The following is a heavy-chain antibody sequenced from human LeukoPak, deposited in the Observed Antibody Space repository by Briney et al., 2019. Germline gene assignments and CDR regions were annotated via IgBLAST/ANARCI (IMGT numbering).Heavy chain of an antibody. CDR2: ISYDGSNK. J-gene: IGHJ3*02. Sequence: GGSLRLSCAASGFTFSSYAMHWVRQAPGKGLEWVAVISYDGSNKDYADSVKGRFTISRDNSKNTLYLQMNSLRVEDTAVYYCARPQYYYGSGSYHTLSFDIWGQGTMVTVSS. V-gene: IGHV3-30*04. CDR1: GFTFSSYA. D-gene: IGHD3-10*01. CDR3: ARPQYYYGSGSYHTLSFDI.